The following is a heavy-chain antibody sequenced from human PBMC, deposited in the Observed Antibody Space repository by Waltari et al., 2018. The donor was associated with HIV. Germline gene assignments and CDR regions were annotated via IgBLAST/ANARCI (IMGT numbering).Heavy chain of an antibody. CDR3: ANALGLRAPLDY. V-gene: IGHV1-2*02. CDR1: GYTFTAYY. Sequence: QVQLVQSGAEVKKPGASVRVSCTTSGYTFTAYYIHWVRQAPGQGLEWLGWINPDTGGTKYPQAFQGRVTLTRDTSISTAYMELTSLKSDDTAVYFCANALGLRAPLDYWGQGTLVTVSS. D-gene: IGHD2-2*01. J-gene: IGHJ4*02. CDR2: INPDTGGT.